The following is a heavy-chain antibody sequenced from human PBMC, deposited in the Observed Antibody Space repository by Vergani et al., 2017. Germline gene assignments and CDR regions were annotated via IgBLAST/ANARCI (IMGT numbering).Heavy chain of an antibody. D-gene: IGHD4-17*01. CDR1: GFSFSYFG. CDR2: ISYDGSNK. V-gene: IGHV3-30*03. J-gene: IGHJ4*02. CDR3: ARSNHDYGDSIPNYFDY. Sequence: QVQLVESGGDVVQPGRSLRLSCAASGFSFSYFGMHWVRPAPGKGLEWVAIISYDGSNKYYRDSVKGRFTISRDNSKNTLYLQMNSLRTEDTAVYYCARSNHDYGDSIPNYFDYWGQGTLVTVSS.